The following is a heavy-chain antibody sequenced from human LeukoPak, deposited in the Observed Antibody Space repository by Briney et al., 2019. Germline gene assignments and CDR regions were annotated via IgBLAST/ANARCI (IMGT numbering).Heavy chain of an antibody. V-gene: IGHV1-2*02. D-gene: IGHD1-7*01. J-gene: IGHJ4*02. CDR2: INPNSGGT. CDR3: ARGTTGTTRCLDY. CDR1: GYTFTSYG. Sequence: ASVKVSCKASGYTFTSYGISWVRQAPGQGLEWMGWINPNSGGTNYAQKFQGRVTMTRDTSISTAYMELSRLRSDDTAVYYCARGTTGTTRCLDYWGQGTLVTVSS.